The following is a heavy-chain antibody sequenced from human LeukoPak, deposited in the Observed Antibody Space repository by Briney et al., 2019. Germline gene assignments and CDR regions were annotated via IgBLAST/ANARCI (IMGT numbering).Heavy chain of an antibody. V-gene: IGHV3-7*04. Sequence: PGGSLRLSCAVSGFTFSSYAMSWVRQAPGKGLEWVAYINRDGSDKYYMASVQGRFTISRDNAKNSLSLQMNSLRAEDTAVYFCARAIEGAYDLWGQGTLVTVSS. CDR2: INRDGSDK. CDR3: ARAIEGAYDL. D-gene: IGHD5-12*01. CDR1: GFTFSSYA. J-gene: IGHJ4*02.